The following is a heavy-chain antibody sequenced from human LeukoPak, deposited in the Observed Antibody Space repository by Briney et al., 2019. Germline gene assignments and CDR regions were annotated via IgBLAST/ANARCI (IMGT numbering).Heavy chain of an antibody. CDR1: GFSFSTYW. CDR3: ARSAAGKTY. J-gene: IGHJ4*02. CDR2: ITPDGSEN. Sequence: QPGGSLRLSCAASGFSFSTYWMSWVRQAPGTGLEWVANITPDGSENYYVDSVKGRFTISRDNAKNSLYLQMNSLRPEDTAVYYCARSAAGKTYWGQGTLVTVSS. V-gene: IGHV3-7*01. D-gene: IGHD6-13*01.